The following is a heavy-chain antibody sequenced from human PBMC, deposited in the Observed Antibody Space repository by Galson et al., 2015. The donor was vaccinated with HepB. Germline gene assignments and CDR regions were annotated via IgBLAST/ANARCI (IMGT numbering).Heavy chain of an antibody. CDR3: ARGDYDILTGYYVASFDV. CDR1: GYPFAWFA. J-gene: IGHJ3*01. D-gene: IGHD3-9*01. V-gene: IGHV1-3*01. CDR2: INAGNGNT. Sequence: SVKVSCKASGYPFAWFAMHWLRQAPGHGLEWVGWINAGNGNTTSCQMLQGRVTITSDTTASTVYMELSSLRHEDTAIYYCARGDYDILTGYYVASFDVWGQGTMVTVSS.